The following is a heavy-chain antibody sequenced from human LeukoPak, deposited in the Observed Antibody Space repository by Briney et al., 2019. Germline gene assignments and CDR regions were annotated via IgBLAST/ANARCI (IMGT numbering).Heavy chain of an antibody. CDR3: ARDLAWGYVEQRLGWLDP. CDR2: LNPNTGHA. D-gene: IGHD1/OR15-1a*01. V-gene: IGHV1-2*06. CDR1: AYDFTGYH. J-gene: IGHJ5*02. Sequence: ASVKVSCKVVAYDFTGYHIHWVRLAPGQGPEWMGRLNPNTGHAVYAFKFQGRVTITRDTSSSTAYMELRSLRFDDTAVYYCARDLAWGYVEQRLGWLDPWGQGAQVTVSS.